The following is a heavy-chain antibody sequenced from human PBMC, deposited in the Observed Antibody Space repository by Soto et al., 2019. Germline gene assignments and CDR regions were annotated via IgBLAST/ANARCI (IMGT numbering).Heavy chain of an antibody. D-gene: IGHD6-19*01. CDR3: AKTLGRGWHREIELDY. CDR2: ISGSGGTT. J-gene: IGHJ4*02. Sequence: GGSLRLSCAASGFTFSSYAMGWVRQAPGKGLEWVSGISGSGGTTDYADSVKGRFTISRDNSKNTLYLQMNSLRAEDTAVFYCAKTLGRGWHREIELDYWPQEILVPVS. CDR1: GFTFSSYA. V-gene: IGHV3-23*01.